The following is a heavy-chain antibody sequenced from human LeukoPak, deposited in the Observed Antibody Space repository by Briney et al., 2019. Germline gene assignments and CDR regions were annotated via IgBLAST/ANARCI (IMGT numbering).Heavy chain of an antibody. CDR1: GYSFISYW. V-gene: IGHV5-51*01. CDR2: IYPGDSDT. Sequence: GESLKISCKGSGYSFISYWIGWVRLMPGKGLEWMGIIYPGDSDTRYSPSFQGQVTISADKSISTAYLQWSSLEASDTAMYYCASGAAVVVSSWFFAYWPREPPVPVPS. D-gene: IGHD4-23*01. J-gene: IGHJ4*02. CDR3: ASGAAVVVSSWFFAY.